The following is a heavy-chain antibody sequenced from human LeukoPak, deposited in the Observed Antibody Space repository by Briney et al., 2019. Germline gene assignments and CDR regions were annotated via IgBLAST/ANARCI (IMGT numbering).Heavy chain of an antibody. Sequence: ASVKVSCKASGYTFTAYYLHWVRQAPGQGLEWMGWINPNSGGTNYAQNFQGRVAMTRDTSISTAYMELTMLRSDDTAMYYCARDLWYSTGWHDSWGQGTLVTVSS. V-gene: IGHV1-2*02. J-gene: IGHJ4*02. CDR2: INPNSGGT. CDR1: GYTFTAYY. CDR3: ARDLWYSTGWHDS. D-gene: IGHD6-19*01.